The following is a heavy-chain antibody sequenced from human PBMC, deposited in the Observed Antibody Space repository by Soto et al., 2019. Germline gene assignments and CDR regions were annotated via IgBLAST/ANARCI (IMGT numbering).Heavy chain of an antibody. D-gene: IGHD2-2*01. Sequence: ASVKVSCKASGYTFTSYGISWVRQAPGQGLEWMGWISAYNGNTNYAQKLQGRVTMTTDTSTSTAYMELRSLRSDDTAVYYCARDLGCISTSCRSRFDPWGQGTLVTVSS. V-gene: IGHV1-18*01. CDR2: ISAYNGNT. J-gene: IGHJ5*02. CDR1: GYTFTSYG. CDR3: ARDLGCISTSCRSRFDP.